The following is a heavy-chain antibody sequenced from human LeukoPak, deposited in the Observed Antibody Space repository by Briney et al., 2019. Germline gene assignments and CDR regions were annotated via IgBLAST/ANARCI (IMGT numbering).Heavy chain of an antibody. V-gene: IGHV3-21*01. J-gene: IGHJ4*02. CDR1: GFTFSSYS. D-gene: IGHD4-17*01. CDR2: ISSISYI. Sequence: GGSLRLSCAVSGFTFSSYSMNWVGQAPGKGLEWVSSISSISYIYYAELVKGRFTISRDTAKNSLYLEMNSLRAEDTAVYYCARDQYGDYALDYWGQGTLVTVSS. CDR3: ARDQYGDYALDY.